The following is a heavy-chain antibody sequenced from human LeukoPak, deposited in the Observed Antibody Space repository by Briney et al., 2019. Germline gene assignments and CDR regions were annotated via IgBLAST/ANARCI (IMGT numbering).Heavy chain of an antibody. V-gene: IGHV3-43*02. D-gene: IGHD1-26*01. Sequence: GGSLRPSCAASGFTFDDFAIHWVRQAPGRGLEWVSLINEDGRSTYYADSVKGRFTISRDNSKNSLYLQMNSLRTEDTALYYCAKGDRSGSYYNWFESWGPGTPVTVSS. CDR1: GFTFDDFA. J-gene: IGHJ5*01. CDR3: AKGDRSGSYYNWFES. CDR2: INEDGRST.